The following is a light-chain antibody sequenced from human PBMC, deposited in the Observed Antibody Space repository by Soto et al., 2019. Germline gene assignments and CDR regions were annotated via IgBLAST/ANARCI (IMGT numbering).Light chain of an antibody. CDR3: QQYYSTPPLFN. Sequence: DIVMTQSPDSLAVSLGERATINCKSSQSVLYSSNNKNYLAWYQQKPGQPPKLLIYWASTRESGVPDRLSGSGSGTDFTLTISSLQAEDVAVYYCQQYYSTPPLFNFGPGTKVDIK. CDR1: QSVLYSSNNKNY. CDR2: WAS. V-gene: IGKV4-1*01. J-gene: IGKJ3*01.